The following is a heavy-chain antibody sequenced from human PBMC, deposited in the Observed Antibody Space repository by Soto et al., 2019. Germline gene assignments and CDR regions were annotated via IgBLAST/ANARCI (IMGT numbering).Heavy chain of an antibody. CDR3: ARDRGGIAVAGYAV. J-gene: IGHJ4*02. Sequence: SETLSLTCVVSGGSITSYHWSWIRQPPGKGLEWIGYIYYSGSTNYNPSLKSRVTISVDTSKNQFSLKLSSVTAADTAVYYCARDRGGIAVAGYAVWGQGTLVTVSS. CDR2: IYYSGST. CDR1: GGSITSYH. D-gene: IGHD6-19*01. V-gene: IGHV4-59*01.